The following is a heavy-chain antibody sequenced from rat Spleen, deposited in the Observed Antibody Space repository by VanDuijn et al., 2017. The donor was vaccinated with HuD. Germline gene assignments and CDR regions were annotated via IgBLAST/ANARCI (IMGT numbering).Heavy chain of an antibody. Sequence: EVQLQESGPGLVKPSQSLSLTCSVTGHSISSSYRWNWIRRFPGNTLEWMGYINSAGNTIYNPSLKSRISITRDTSKNQFFLQVNSVTTEDTATYYCTREVQLRNYFDYWGQGVMVTVSS. D-gene: IGHD1-5*01. CDR3: TREVQLRNYFDY. CDR1: GHSISSSYR. V-gene: IGHV3-3*01. J-gene: IGHJ2*01. CDR2: INSAGNT.